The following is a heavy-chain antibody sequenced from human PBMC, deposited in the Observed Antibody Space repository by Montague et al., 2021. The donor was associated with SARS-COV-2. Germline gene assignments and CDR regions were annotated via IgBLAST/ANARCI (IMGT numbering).Heavy chain of an antibody. CDR1: GFTFSSYW. J-gene: IGHJ4*02. CDR3: ARDNEWELHLDY. Sequence: SLRLSCAVSGFTFSSYWMTWVLQAPGKGLEWVANIKQDGSEKYYVGSVKGRFTISRDNAKNSLYLQMNSLRAEDTAVYYCARDNEWELHLDYWGQGTLVTVSS. V-gene: IGHV3-7*03. CDR2: IKQDGSEK. D-gene: IGHD1-26*01.